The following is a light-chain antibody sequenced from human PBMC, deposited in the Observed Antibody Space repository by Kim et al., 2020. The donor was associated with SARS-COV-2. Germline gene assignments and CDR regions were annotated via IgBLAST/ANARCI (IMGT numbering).Light chain of an antibody. CDR2: GAS. Sequence: ASVGHSVTITCRASQGISSSLAWYQQKPGKAPKLLIYGASTLQSGVPSRFSGSASGTDFTLTISSLQPEDFATYYCQQLNTYPITFGQGTRLEIK. CDR1: QGISSS. CDR3: QQLNTYPIT. V-gene: IGKV1-9*01. J-gene: IGKJ5*01.